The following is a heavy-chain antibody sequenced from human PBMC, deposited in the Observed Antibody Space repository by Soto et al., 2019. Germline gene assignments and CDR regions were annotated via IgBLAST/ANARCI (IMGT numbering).Heavy chain of an antibody. V-gene: IGHV3-30-3*01. Sequence: AGGSLRLSCAASGFTFSSYAMHWVRQPPGKGLEWVAVISYDGSNKYYAASVKGRFIITRDNSTNTQYLQMNSLRAEDTAVYYCAGTGTPRGPKDYWGQGTLVTVSS. CDR1: GFTFSSYA. D-gene: IGHD1-7*01. CDR2: ISYDGSNK. J-gene: IGHJ4*02. CDR3: AGTGTPRGPKDY.